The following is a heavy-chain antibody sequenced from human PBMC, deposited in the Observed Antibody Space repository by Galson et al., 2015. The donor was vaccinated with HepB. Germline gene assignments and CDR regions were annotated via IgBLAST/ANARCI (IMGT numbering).Heavy chain of an antibody. J-gene: IGHJ4*02. D-gene: IGHD1-26*01. CDR2: IKTITDGGTT. CDR1: GFTSSSAW. V-gene: IGHV3-15*01. CDR3: TLDPLKNGN. Sequence: SLRLSCAASGFTSSSAWMTWVRQAPGKGLEWVGRIKTITDGGTTDYAAPVKGRFTISRDDSKNTLYLEMNSLKAADTAVYYCTLDPLKNGNWGQGTLVTVSS.